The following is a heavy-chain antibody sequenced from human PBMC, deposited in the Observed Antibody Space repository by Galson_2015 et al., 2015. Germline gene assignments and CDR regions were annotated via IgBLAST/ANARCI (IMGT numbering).Heavy chain of an antibody. D-gene: IGHD3-16*02. Sequence: SETLSLTCAVYGGSFSGYYWSWIRQPPGKGLEWIGEINHSGSTNYNPSLKSRVTISVDTSKNQFSLKLSSVTAADTAVYYCARAHYDYVWGSYRPYFDYWGQGTLVTVSS. J-gene: IGHJ4*02. CDR2: INHSGST. V-gene: IGHV4-34*01. CDR1: GGSFSGYY. CDR3: ARAHYDYVWGSYRPYFDY.